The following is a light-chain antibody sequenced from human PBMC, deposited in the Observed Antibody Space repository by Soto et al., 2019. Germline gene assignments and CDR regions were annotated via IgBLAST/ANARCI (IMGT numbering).Light chain of an antibody. CDR1: SSNIGSHT. J-gene: IGLJ2*01. V-gene: IGLV1-44*01. Sequence: QSVLTQPPSASGTPGQTSSISCSGGSSNIGSHTVNWYQQLPGTAPRPLIYSNTQRPSGVPDRFSGSKSGTSASLAISGLQSEYEGDYYCAAWDDSLNGVVFGGGTQLTVL. CDR3: AAWDDSLNGVV. CDR2: SNT.